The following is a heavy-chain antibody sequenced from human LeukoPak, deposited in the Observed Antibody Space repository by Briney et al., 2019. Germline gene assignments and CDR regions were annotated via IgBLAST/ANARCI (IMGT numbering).Heavy chain of an antibody. D-gene: IGHD5-18*01. J-gene: IGHJ3*02. V-gene: IGHV5-51*01. CDR3: ASAYSYGNDAFDI. CDR1: GYSFTSYW. Sequence: GESLKISCKGSGYSFTSYWIGWVRQMPGKGLEWMGIIYPGDSDTRYSPSFQGQVTISAGKSISTAYLQWSSLKASDTAMYYCASAYSYGNDAFDIGGQGTMVTVSS. CDR2: IYPGDSDT.